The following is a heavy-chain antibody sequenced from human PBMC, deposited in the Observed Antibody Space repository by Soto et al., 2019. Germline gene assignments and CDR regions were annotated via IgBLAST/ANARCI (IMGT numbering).Heavy chain of an antibody. CDR1: GFSLSTSGVG. Sequence: CPTLWNPTQTLTLPCTFSGFSLSTSGVGVGWIRQPPGKALEWLALIYLTDDNRYSPSLKSRLTITKDTSKNQVVLTMTNMDPVDPATYYCAHRSNWNYEENWCDPWGQGTVVTVSS. CDR2: IYLTDDN. CDR3: AHRSNWNYEENWCDP. D-gene: IGHD1-7*01. J-gene: IGHJ5*02. V-gene: IGHV2-5*01.